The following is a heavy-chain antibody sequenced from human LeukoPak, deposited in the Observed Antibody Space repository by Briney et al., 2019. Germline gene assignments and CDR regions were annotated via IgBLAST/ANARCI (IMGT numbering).Heavy chain of an antibody. CDR1: GFTFSSYS. Sequence: KPGGSLRLSCAASGFTFSSYSMNWVRQAPGKGLEWVSSISSSSSYIYYADSVKGRFTISRDNAKNSLYPQMNSLRAEDTAVYYCASIYYYDSSDNASDYWGQGTLVTVSS. CDR2: ISSSSSYI. CDR3: ASIYYYDSSDNASDY. D-gene: IGHD3-22*01. J-gene: IGHJ4*02. V-gene: IGHV3-21*01.